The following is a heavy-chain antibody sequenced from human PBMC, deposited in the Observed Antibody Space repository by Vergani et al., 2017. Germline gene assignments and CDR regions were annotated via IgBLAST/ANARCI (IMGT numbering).Heavy chain of an antibody. CDR1: GGSISSYY. J-gene: IGHJ6*02. Sequence: QVQLQESGPGLVKPSETLSLTFTVLGGSISSYYWSWIRQPAGKGLEWIGRIYTSGSTNYNPSLKSRVTMSVDTSKNQFSLKLSSVTAADTAVYYCARDPLDSSSAGLAYYYYGMDVWGQGTTVTVSS. D-gene: IGHD6-6*01. CDR2: IYTSGST. V-gene: IGHV4-4*07. CDR3: ARDPLDSSSAGLAYYYYGMDV.